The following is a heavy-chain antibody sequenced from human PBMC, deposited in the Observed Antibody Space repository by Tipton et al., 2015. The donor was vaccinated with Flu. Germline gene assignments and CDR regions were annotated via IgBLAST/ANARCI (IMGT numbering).Heavy chain of an antibody. D-gene: IGHD6-13*01. V-gene: IGHV3-74*01. J-gene: IGHJ5*02. CDR2: TNTNEITT. CDR3: VRDTPHSQFDP. CDR1: GFSVSNYF. Sequence: GSLRLSCAASGFSVSNYFMHWVRQAPGKGLLWVSYTNTNEITTTYADSVRGRFTISRDNARNMVYLQINSLKVEDTGVYYCVRDTPHSQFDPWGRGTLVTVSS.